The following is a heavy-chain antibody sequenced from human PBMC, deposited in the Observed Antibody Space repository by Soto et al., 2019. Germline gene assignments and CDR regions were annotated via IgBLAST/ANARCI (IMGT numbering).Heavy chain of an antibody. CDR2: ISGSGGGT. Sequence: PGGSLRLSCAASGFPFSSYALSLVRQAPGKGLEWVSSISGSGGGTYYADSVKGRFTISRDKSKNTLYLKMKSLRAEDTAVYYCAKDRWGVAMMVVVQVYWGQGTLVTVSS. CDR3: AKDRWGVAMMVVVQVY. J-gene: IGHJ4*02. CDR1: GFPFSSYA. V-gene: IGHV3-23*01. D-gene: IGHD3-22*01.